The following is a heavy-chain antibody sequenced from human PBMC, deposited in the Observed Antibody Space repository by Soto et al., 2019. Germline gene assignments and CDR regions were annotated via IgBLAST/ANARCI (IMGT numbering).Heavy chain of an antibody. CDR1: GLSLSTRGVG. CDR2: ISWNDEK. J-gene: IGHJ5*02. V-gene: IGHV2-5*01. Sequence: SGAALGKAAQSVGLACSFWGLSLSTRGVGGGWIRQPPGKALEWLALISWNDEKRYSPSLKSRLTITKDTSKNQVVLTMTNMDPVDTATYPCAHRPSCGVRDSNNCSDPWGQGTPVPVSP. D-gene: IGHD6-13*01. CDR3: AHRPSCGVRDSNNCSDP.